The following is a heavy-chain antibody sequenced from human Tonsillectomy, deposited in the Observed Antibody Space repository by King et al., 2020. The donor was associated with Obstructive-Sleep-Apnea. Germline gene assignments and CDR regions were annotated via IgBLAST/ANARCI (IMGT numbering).Heavy chain of an antibody. Sequence: VQLQESGPGLVKPSETLSLTCTVSGDSISSYYWSWIRQPPGKGLDWIGDIYYSVSTNYNPSLKSRVTISVDTSKNQFSLNLSSVTAADTAVYYCARESRGYYDSSGYYKLWGQGTLVTVSS. D-gene: IGHD3-22*01. V-gene: IGHV4-59*01. CDR1: GDSISSYY. CDR3: ARESRGYYDSSGYYKL. CDR2: IYYSVST. J-gene: IGHJ4*02.